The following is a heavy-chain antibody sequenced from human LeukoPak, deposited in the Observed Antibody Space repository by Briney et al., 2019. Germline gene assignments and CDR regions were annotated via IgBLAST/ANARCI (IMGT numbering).Heavy chain of an antibody. Sequence: SETLSLTCTVSGGSISSYYWSWIRQPPGKGLEWIGYISYSGSTNYNPSLKSRVTISVHTSKNQFSLKLTSEAAADTAVYYCAGGGYVGFFDYWGQGTLVTVSS. D-gene: IGHD5-12*01. CDR1: GGSISSYY. J-gene: IGHJ4*02. CDR3: AGGGYVGFFDY. CDR2: ISYSGST. V-gene: IGHV4-59*01.